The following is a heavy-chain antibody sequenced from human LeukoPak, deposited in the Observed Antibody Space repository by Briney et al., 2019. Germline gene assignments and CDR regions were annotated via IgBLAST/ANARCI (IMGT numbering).Heavy chain of an antibody. V-gene: IGHV3-23*01. J-gene: IGHJ4*02. CDR3: AKDGTTSHGRYCSSNSCYYFDH. CDR2: ISGSGGST. Sequence: PGGSLRLSCAASGFSFSSYGMSWVRQAPGKGLEWVSGISGSGGSTYYADSVKGRFTISRDNSKNTLDLQMNSLRAEDTAVYHCAKDGTTSHGRYCSSNSCYYFDHWGQGTLVTVSS. CDR1: GFSFSSYG. D-gene: IGHD2-2*01.